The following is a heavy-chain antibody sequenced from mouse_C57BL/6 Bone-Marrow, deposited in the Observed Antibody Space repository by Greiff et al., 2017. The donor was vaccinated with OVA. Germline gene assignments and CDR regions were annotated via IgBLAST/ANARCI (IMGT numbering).Heavy chain of an antibody. J-gene: IGHJ2*01. CDR2: IYPGNSDT. Sequence: VQLQQSGTVLARPGASVKMSCKTSGYTFTSYWMHWVKQRPGQGLEWIGAIYPGNSDTSYNQKFKGKAKLTAVTSASTAYMELSSLTDEDSVVYYGTRDGEDYYGSSSYFDYWGQGTTLTVSS. CDR1: GYTFTSYW. V-gene: IGHV1-5*01. D-gene: IGHD1-1*01. CDR3: TRDGEDYYGSSSYFDY.